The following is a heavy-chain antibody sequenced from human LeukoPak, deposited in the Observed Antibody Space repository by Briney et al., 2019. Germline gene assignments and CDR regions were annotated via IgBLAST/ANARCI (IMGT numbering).Heavy chain of an antibody. CDR2: ISGNSATK. CDR3: ARDRPRYFEY. CDR1: GFTFDDYA. Sequence: GRSLRLSCAASGFTFDDYAMHWVRQSPGKGLEWISYISGNSATKYYTDSVKGRFTVSRDNAQNSLYLQMNSLRVEDTAVYYCARDRPRYFEYWGLGTLVTVSS. J-gene: IGHJ4*03. V-gene: IGHV3-48*01.